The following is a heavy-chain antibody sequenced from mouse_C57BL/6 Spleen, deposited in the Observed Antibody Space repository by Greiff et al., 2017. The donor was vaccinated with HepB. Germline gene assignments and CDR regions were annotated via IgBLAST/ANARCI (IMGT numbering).Heavy chain of an antibody. Sequence: EVQLVESGGGLVQPGGSLKLSCAASGFTFSDYYMYWVRQTPEKRLEWVAYISNGGGSTYYPDTVKGRFSISRDNAKNTLYLQMSRLKSENTAMYYCARISFYGTFFDYWGQGTTRTVSS. V-gene: IGHV5-12*01. CDR1: GFTFSDYY. CDR2: ISNGGGST. D-gene: IGHD1-1*01. CDR3: ARISFYGTFFDY. J-gene: IGHJ2*01.